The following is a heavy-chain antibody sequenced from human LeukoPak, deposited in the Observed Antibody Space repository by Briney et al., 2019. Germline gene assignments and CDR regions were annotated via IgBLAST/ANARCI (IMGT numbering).Heavy chain of an antibody. CDR1: GFSFSNYG. V-gene: IGHV3-30*03. CDR3: ARVVGDGTYYYYGVDV. CDR2: ISYDGSNK. Sequence: GGALRLSCAASGFSFSNYGMHWVRQAPGKGLEWVAVISYDGSNKYYGDSVKGRFTISRDNSKNTLNLQMNSLRAEDTAVYYCARVVGDGTYYYYGVDVWGQGTTVTVSS. J-gene: IGHJ6*02. D-gene: IGHD3-16*01.